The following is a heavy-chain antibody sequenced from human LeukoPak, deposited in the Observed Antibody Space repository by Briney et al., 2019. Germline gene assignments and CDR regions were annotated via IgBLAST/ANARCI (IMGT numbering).Heavy chain of an antibody. CDR1: GFTGSNNY. J-gene: IGHJ4*02. Sequence: SGGSLRLSCAASGFTGSNNYVSWVRQAPGMGLEWVSAIHSSGATCYADSVKGRFTISRDTSKNTLYLQISSLRVEDTAVYYCAKSPGSDGWYLHYWGQGTLVTVSS. V-gene: IGHV3-53*01. CDR2: IHSSGAT. CDR3: AKSPGSDGWYLHY. D-gene: IGHD5-24*01.